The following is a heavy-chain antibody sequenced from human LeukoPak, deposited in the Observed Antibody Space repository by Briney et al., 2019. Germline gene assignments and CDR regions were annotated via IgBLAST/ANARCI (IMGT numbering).Heavy chain of an antibody. CDR3: AKVLGFGGDAYGMDV. CDR1: GFTVSSNY. D-gene: IGHD3-10*01. J-gene: IGHJ6*02. Sequence: GGSLRLSCAASGFTVSSNYMSWVRQAPGKGLEWVSAIYTGGSTYYAGSVKGRFTISRDNSKNTLFLHMNSLRAEDTAVYYCAKVLGFGGDAYGMDVWGLGTTVTVSS. V-gene: IGHV3-66*01. CDR2: IYTGGST.